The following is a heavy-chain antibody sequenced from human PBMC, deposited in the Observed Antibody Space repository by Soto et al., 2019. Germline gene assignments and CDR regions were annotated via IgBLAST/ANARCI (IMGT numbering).Heavy chain of an antibody. Sequence: SLRLSCAASGFTVSSNYMSWVRQAPGKGLEWVSVIYSGGSTYYADSVKGRFTISRDNSKNTLYLQMNSLRAEDTAVYYCARDHVVRGARLGMDVCGQGTTVTVSS. CDR2: IYSGGST. CDR1: GFTVSSNY. D-gene: IGHD3-10*01. J-gene: IGHJ6*02. V-gene: IGHV3-53*01. CDR3: ARDHVVRGARLGMDV.